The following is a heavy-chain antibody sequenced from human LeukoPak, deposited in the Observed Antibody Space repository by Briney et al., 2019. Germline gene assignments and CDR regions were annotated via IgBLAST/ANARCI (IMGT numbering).Heavy chain of an antibody. CDR3: AREGRGVVPADAFDDAFDI. J-gene: IGHJ3*02. CDR1: GGSISSSSYY. V-gene: IGHV4-39*07. CDR2: IYYSGST. Sequence: KPSETLSLTCTVSGGSISSSSYYWGWVRQPPGKGLEWIGSIYYSGSTYYNPSLKSRLTISVDTSKNQFSLKLSSVTAADTAVYYCAREGRGVVPADAFDDAFDIWGQGTMVTVSS. D-gene: IGHD2-2*01.